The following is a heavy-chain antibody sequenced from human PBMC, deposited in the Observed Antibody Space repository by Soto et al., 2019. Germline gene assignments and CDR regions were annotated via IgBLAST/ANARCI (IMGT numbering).Heavy chain of an antibody. Sequence: PSETRYLTCTVSGGSIIIYYWSWIRQPPGKGLEWIGYIYYSGSTNYNPSLKSRFTISVDTSKNQFSLKLSSVTAADTAVYYCAREVHGYCSGGSCYWFDPWGQGTLVTVSS. D-gene: IGHD2-15*01. CDR2: IYYSGST. CDR1: GGSIIIYY. V-gene: IGHV4-59*01. CDR3: AREVHGYCSGGSCYWFDP. J-gene: IGHJ5*02.